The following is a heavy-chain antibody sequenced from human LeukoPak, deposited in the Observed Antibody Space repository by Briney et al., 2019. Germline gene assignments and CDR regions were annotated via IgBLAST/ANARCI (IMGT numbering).Heavy chain of an antibody. CDR3: AQKGGTDH. CDR2: ISSSSSAI. Sequence: GGSLRLSCAASGFTFSRFGMNWVRQAPGKGLEWISYISSSSSAIYYADSVKGRFTISRDNAKDSLYLQMSSLRDEDTAVYYCAQKGGTDHWGQGTLVTVSS. V-gene: IGHV3-48*02. CDR1: GFTFSRFG. D-gene: IGHD2-15*01. J-gene: IGHJ4*02.